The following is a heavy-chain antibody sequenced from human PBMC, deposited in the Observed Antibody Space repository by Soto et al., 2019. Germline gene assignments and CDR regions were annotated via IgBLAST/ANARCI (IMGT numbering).Heavy chain of an antibody. J-gene: IGHJ4*02. CDR1: GFTFSSYG. CDR2: ISYDGSNK. Sequence: GGSLRLSCAASGFTFSSYGMHWVRQAPGKGLEWVAVISYDGSNKYYADSVKGRFTISRDNSKNTLYLQMNSLRAEDTAVYYCAKVNSAGGWELLDYWGQGTLVTVSS. CDR3: AKVNSAGGWELLDY. V-gene: IGHV3-30*18. D-gene: IGHD2-15*01.